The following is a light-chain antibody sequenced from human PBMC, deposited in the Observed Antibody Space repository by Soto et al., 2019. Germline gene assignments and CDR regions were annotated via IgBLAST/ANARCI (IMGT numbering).Light chain of an antibody. V-gene: IGKV1-5*03. CDR1: QSISSW. CDR2: KAS. J-gene: IGKJ1*01. CDR3: QQYYSYPWM. Sequence: DIQMTQSPSTLSASVGDRVTITCRASQSISSWLAWYQQKPGKAPKLLIYKASSLESGVPSRFSGSGSGTEFTLTISSLQPDDFATYYCQQYYSYPWMFGQGTKVEIK.